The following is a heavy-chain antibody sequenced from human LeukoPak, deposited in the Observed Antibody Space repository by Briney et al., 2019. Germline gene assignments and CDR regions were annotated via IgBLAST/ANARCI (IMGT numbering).Heavy chain of an antibody. V-gene: IGHV3-21*01. D-gene: IGHD2-2*01. J-gene: IGHJ3*02. CDR2: ITSSSRYT. Sequence: GGSLRLSCAASVFTFSTYNMNWVRQAPGKGLEWVSSITSSSRYTFYADSVKGRFTISRDNAKNSLYLQMNSLRAEDTAVYYCARDSTPDAFDIWGQGTMVTVSS. CDR1: VFTFSTYN. CDR3: ARDSTPDAFDI.